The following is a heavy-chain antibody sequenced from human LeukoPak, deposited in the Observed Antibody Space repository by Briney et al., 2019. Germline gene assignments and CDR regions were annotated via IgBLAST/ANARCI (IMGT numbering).Heavy chain of an antibody. D-gene: IGHD3-10*01. Sequence: ASVRVSCKASGYTFTGYYMHWVRQAPGQGLEWMGWINPNSGGTNYAQKFQGRVTMTRDTSISTAYMEMSRLRSDDTAVYYCARGRPYYGSGSYSSYYGMDVWGQGTTVTVS. V-gene: IGHV1-2*02. CDR1: GYTFTGYY. J-gene: IGHJ6*02. CDR3: ARGRPYYGSGSYSSYYGMDV. CDR2: INPNSGGT.